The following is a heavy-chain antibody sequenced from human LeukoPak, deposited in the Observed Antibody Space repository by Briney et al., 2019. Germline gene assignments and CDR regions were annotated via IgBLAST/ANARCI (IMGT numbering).Heavy chain of an antibody. CDR2: ISYDGSNK. V-gene: IGHV3-30-3*01. Sequence: GRSLRLSCAASGFTLSSYAMHWVRQAPGKGLEWVAVISYDGSNKYYADSVKGRFTISRDNSKNTLYLQMNSLRAEDTAVYYCARGEDGYNPNIDYWGQGTLVTVSS. D-gene: IGHD5-24*01. CDR1: GFTLSSYA. J-gene: IGHJ4*02. CDR3: ARGEDGYNPNIDY.